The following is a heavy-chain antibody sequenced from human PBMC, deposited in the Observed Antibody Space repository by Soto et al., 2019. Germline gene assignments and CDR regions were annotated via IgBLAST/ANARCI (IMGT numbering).Heavy chain of an antibody. Sequence: SETLSLTCAVYGGSFSGYYWSWIRQPPGKGLEWIGEINHSGSTNYNPSLKSRVTISVDTSKNQFSLKLSSVTAADTAVYYCARESYDSSGPQTDWGQGTLVTVSS. V-gene: IGHV4-34*01. CDR1: GGSFSGYY. CDR2: INHSGST. CDR3: ARESYDSSGPQTD. D-gene: IGHD3-22*01. J-gene: IGHJ4*02.